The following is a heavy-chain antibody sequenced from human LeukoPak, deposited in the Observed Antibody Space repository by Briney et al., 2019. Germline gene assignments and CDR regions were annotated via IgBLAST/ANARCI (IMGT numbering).Heavy chain of an antibody. D-gene: IGHD3-16*01. Sequence: PGGSLRLSCAASGSTFSNFALSWVRQAPGKGLEWVSAIGNRGLRRLYADSVKGRFTVSRDNSRSTLFLQMNSLRVDDTALYYCVKDATWGGFDYWGQGTLVTVSS. CDR2: IGNRGLRR. J-gene: IGHJ4*02. CDR3: VKDATWGGFDY. V-gene: IGHV3-23*01. CDR1: GSTFSNFA.